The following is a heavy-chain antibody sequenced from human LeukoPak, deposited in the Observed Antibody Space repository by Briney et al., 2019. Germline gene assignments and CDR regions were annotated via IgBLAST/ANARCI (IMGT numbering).Heavy chain of an antibody. D-gene: IGHD3-3*01. V-gene: IGHV4-34*01. CDR3: ARGQGRRRFLEWLSDWFDP. Sequence: SETLSLTCAVYGGSFSGYYWSWIRQPPGKGLEWIGEINHSGSTNYNPFLKSRVTISVDTSMNQFSLKLSSVTAADTAVYYCARGQGRRRFLEWLSDWFDPWGQGTLVTVSS. J-gene: IGHJ5*02. CDR2: INHSGST. CDR1: GGSFSGYY.